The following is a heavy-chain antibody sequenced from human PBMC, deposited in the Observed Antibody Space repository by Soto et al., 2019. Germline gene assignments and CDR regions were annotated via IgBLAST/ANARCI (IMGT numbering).Heavy chain of an antibody. CDR3: ARDRQWEPLLY. D-gene: IGHD1-26*01. Sequence: QVQLVQSGSEVKKPGASVRVTCKASGYTFRIYGISWVREAPGQGLEWMGWVSAYNRNSNYAQKFEDRVIMTADTATSTAYLELRGLRSDDTAIYYCARDRQWEPLLYWGQGTLVTVSS. V-gene: IGHV1-18*01. J-gene: IGHJ4*02. CDR1: GYTFRIYG. CDR2: VSAYNRNS.